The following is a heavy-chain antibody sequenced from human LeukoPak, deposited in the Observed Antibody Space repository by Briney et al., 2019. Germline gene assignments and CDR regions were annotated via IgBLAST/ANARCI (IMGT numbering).Heavy chain of an antibody. J-gene: IGHJ3*02. CDR2: ISSSGSTI. D-gene: IGHD3-16*02. CDR1: GFTFSDYY. Sequence: PGGSLRLSCAASGFTFSDYYMSWIRQAPGKGLEWVSYISSSGSTIYYADSVKGRFTISRDNAKNSLYLQMNSLRAEDTAVYYCARDRYTSRGMITFGGVIASDAFDIWGQGTMVTVSS. V-gene: IGHV3-11*01. CDR3: ARDRYTSRGMITFGGVIASDAFDI.